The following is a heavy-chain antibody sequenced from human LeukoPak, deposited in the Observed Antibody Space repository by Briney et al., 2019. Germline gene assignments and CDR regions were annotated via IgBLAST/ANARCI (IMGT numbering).Heavy chain of an antibody. CDR1: GFTFSSYA. CDR2: ISGTGGTT. J-gene: IGHJ4*02. CDR3: ARSLSSRFSGPRRPYYFDS. D-gene: IGHD3-16*02. Sequence: GGSLRLSCAASGFTFSSYAMSWVRQAPGKGLEWVSSISGTGGTTYYAESVKGRFSISRDNSRNTLYLQMSGLRAEDMAVYYCARSLSSRFSGPRRPYYFDSWGQGTLVTVSS. V-gene: IGHV3-23*01.